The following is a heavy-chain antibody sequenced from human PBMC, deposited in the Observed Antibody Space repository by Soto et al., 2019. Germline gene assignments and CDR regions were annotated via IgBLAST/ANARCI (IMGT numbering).Heavy chain of an antibody. CDR1: GYTFTGYY. J-gene: IGHJ6*02. CDR3: ARAYYGMDV. Sequence: ASVNVSFKSSGYTFTGYYIHWVRQAPGQGLEWMGWINPNSGGTNYAQKFQGWVTMTRDTSISTAYMELSRLRSDDTAVYYCARAYYGMDVWGQGTTVTV. CDR2: INPNSGGT. V-gene: IGHV1-2*04.